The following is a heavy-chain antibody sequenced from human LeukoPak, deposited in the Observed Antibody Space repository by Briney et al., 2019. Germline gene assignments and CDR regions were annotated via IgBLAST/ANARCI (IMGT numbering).Heavy chain of an antibody. V-gene: IGHV3-30-3*01. Sequence: GGSLRLSCAASGFTFSSYAMHWVRQAPGKGLEWVAVISYDGSNKYYADSVKGRFTISRDNSKNTLYLQMNSLRAEDTAVYYCARGMLDPIAVAGDGLDYWGQGTLVTVSS. CDR1: GFTFSSYA. J-gene: IGHJ4*02. D-gene: IGHD6-19*01. CDR3: ARGMLDPIAVAGDGLDY. CDR2: ISYDGSNK.